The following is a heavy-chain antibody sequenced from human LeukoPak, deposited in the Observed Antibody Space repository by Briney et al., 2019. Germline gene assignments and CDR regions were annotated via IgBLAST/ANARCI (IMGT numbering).Heavy chain of an antibody. Sequence: SETLSLTCTVSGGSISSSSYYWGWIRQPPGKGLEWIGSIYYSGSTNYNPSLKSRVTISVDTSKNQFSLKLSSVTAADTAVYYCARGVGPIPVSYYYYMDVWGKGTTVTISS. J-gene: IGHJ6*03. CDR1: GGSISSSSYY. CDR2: IYYSGST. D-gene: IGHD2-2*02. CDR3: ARGVGPIPVSYYYYMDV. V-gene: IGHV4-39*07.